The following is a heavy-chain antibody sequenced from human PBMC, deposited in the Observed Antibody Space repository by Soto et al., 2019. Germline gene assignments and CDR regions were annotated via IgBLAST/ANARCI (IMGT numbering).Heavy chain of an antibody. CDR1: GRNFSRYA. V-gene: IGHV1-69*13. Sequence: GASVKVSCKASGRNFSRYAISWVRQAPGQGPEWMGGIIPMFGKANYAQTFQGRVTITADESTSTGYMELRSLISEDTAVYYCARDGTLYDSSGYYYVYWGQGTLVTVSS. D-gene: IGHD3-22*01. CDR2: IIPMFGKA. CDR3: ARDGTLYDSSGYYYVY. J-gene: IGHJ4*02.